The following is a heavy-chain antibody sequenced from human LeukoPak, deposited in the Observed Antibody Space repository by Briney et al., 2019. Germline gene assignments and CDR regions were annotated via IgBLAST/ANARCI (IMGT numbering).Heavy chain of an antibody. V-gene: IGHV3-23*01. CDR2: ISGSGGST. J-gene: IGHJ4*02. CDR1: GFTFSSHA. CDR3: AKTMSRGLRLGELSFDY. Sequence: PGSSLRLSCAASGFTFSSHAMSWVRQAPGKGLEWVSAISGSGGSTYYADCVKGGFTISRNNSKNTLDMQMNSLRAEDPAVYYCAKTMSRGLRLGELSFDYWGQGTLVTVSS. D-gene: IGHD3-16*02.